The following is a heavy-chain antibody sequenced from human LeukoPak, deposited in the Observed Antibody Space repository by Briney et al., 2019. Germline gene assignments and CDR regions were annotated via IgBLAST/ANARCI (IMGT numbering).Heavy chain of an antibody. D-gene: IGHD2-2*01. V-gene: IGHV4-34*01. CDR1: GGSFSGYY. J-gene: IGHJ6*04. CDR2: INDRGST. Sequence: PSETLFLTCAVYGGSFSGYYWSWVRQPPGKWLEWVGEINDRGSTNYNTSLKSRVTISVDTSKNQFSLKLSSVTAADTAVYYCARGLIVVVPAASYYYYGMDVWGKGTTVTVSS. CDR3: ARGLIVVVPAASYYYYGMDV.